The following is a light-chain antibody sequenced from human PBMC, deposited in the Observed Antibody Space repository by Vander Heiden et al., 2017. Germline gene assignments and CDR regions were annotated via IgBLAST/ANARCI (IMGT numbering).Light chain of an antibody. Sequence: SYMLTQPPSVSVAPGQPARITCGGNNTGSKSVHWYQQKPGQAPVLVVYDNGDRPSGIPERLSGSNSGNTATLTISRVEAGDEADYHCQVWDSTSDHRVFGGGTKLTVL. V-gene: IGLV3-21*02. CDR2: DNG. CDR3: QVWDSTSDHRV. J-gene: IGLJ3*02. CDR1: NTGSKS.